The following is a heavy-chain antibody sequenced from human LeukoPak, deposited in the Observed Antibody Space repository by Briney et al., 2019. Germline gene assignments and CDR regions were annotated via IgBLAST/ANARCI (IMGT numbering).Heavy chain of an antibody. CDR2: INPSGGST. J-gene: IGHJ5*02. CDR3: ARDNSVEDTAWWFDP. CDR1: GYTFIDYY. D-gene: IGHD4-23*01. V-gene: IGHV1-46*01. Sequence: ASVKVSCKASGYTFIDYYMNWVRQAPGQGLEWMGLINPSGGSTSYAQKFQGRVTMTRDMSTSTDYMELSSLRSEDTAVYYCARDNSVEDTAWWFDPWGQGTLVTVSS.